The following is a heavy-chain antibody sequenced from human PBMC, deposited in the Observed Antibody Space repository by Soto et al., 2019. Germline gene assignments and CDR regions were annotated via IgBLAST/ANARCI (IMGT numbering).Heavy chain of an antibody. V-gene: IGHV4-59*08. Sequence: SETLSLTCTVSGGSISSYYWSRIRQPPGKRPEWIGYVYYTGSTNYNPSLKSRVTMSVDTSKNQFSLRLSSVTAADTAVYRCAKYKNLIVDYWGRGTMVTVSS. D-gene: IGHD1-20*01. J-gene: IGHJ4*02. CDR2: VYYTGST. CDR3: AKYKNLIVDY. CDR1: GGSISSYY.